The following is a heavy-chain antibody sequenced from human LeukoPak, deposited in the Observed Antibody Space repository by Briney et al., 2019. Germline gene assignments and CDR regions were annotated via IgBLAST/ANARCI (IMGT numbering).Heavy chain of an antibody. Sequence: GGSLRLSCAVSAFTFSTYAMHWVRQAPGKGLEWVAVISYDGSNKYYADSVKGRFTISRDNSKNTLYLQMNSLRTEDTAVYHCARVGYSSSSEPWDYYYMDVWGKGTTVTVSS. CDR2: ISYDGSNK. J-gene: IGHJ6*03. V-gene: IGHV3-30-3*01. CDR1: AFTFSTYA. D-gene: IGHD6-6*01. CDR3: ARVGYSSSSEPWDYYYMDV.